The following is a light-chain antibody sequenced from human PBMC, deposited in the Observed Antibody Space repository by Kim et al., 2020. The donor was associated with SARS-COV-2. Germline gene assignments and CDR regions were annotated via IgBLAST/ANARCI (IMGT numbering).Light chain of an antibody. CDR1: SSDIGINA. CDR3: AAWDGSLNAYV. Sequence: GQWVTISCSGSSSDIGINAVGWHQQLPGPAPNLLIYTNNQRPSGVPDRFSGSKSGPSASLAISGPQSEDEADYYCAAWDGSLNAYVFGTGTKVTVL. V-gene: IGLV1-44*01. J-gene: IGLJ1*01. CDR2: TNN.